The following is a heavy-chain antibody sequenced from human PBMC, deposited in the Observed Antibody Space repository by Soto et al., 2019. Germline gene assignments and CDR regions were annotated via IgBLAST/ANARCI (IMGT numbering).Heavy chain of an antibody. CDR3: TLQAEAAADDY. CDR2: IYPGDSDT. Sequence: GESLKISCKGSGYSFTSDWIGWVRQMPGKGLEWMGIIYPGDSDTRYSPSFQGQVTISADKSISTAYLQWSSLKASDTAMYYCTLQAEAAADDYWGQGTLVTVSS. CDR1: GYSFTSDW. D-gene: IGHD6-13*01. V-gene: IGHV5-51*01. J-gene: IGHJ4*02.